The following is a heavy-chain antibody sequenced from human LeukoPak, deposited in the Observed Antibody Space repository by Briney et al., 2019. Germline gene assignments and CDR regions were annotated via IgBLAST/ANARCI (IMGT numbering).Heavy chain of an antibody. CDR3: TRVSLVAASVFFDY. J-gene: IGHJ4*02. CDR1: GFTFGDYA. CDR2: IRSKAYGGTT. D-gene: IGHD2-15*01. Sequence: GGSLRLSCTASGFTFGDYAMSWVRQAPGKGLEWVSFIRSKAYGGTTEYTASVKGRFTISRDDSKSIAYLQMNSLKTEDTAVYYCTRVSLVAASVFFDYWGQGTLVTVSS. V-gene: IGHV3-49*04.